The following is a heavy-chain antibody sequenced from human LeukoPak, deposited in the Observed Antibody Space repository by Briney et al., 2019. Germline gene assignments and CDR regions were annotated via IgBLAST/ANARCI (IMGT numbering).Heavy chain of an antibody. CDR2: INPNSGGT. V-gene: IGHV1-2*02. D-gene: IGHD5-12*01. Sequence: ASVKVSCKASGYTFTGYYMHWVRQAPGQGLEWMGWINPNSGGTNYAQKFQGRVTMTEDTSTDTAYMELSSLTSDDTAVYYCAAISTPTTRRAYHFDSWGRGTLVTVSS. CDR1: GYTFTGYY. CDR3: AAISTPTTRRAYHFDS. J-gene: IGHJ4*02.